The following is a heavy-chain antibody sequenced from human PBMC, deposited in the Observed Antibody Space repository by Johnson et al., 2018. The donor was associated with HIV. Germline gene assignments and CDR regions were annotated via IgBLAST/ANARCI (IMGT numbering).Heavy chain of an antibody. V-gene: IGHV3-66*01. D-gene: IGHD6-19*01. CDR3: AKEVGWLGDAFDI. CDR2: IYSGGST. J-gene: IGHJ3*02. Sequence: VQLVESGGGVVQPGGSLRLSCAASGFTVSRNYMSWVRQAPGKGLEWVSVIYSGGSTYYADSVKGRFTISRDNSKNTMYLQLNSLRAEDTAVYYGAKEVGWLGDAFDIWGQGTMVTVSS. CDR1: GFTVSRNY.